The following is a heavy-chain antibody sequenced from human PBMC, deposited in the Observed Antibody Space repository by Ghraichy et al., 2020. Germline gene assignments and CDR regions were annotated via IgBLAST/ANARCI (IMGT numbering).Heavy chain of an antibody. J-gene: IGHJ4*02. CDR3: ARIERVWTLDY. CDR1: GFSFSNYW. CDR2: IKQAGSEK. V-gene: IGHV3-7*01. Sequence: LTCAASGFSFSNYWMSWVRQVPGRGLEWVANIKQAGSEKYYMDSVKGRFTISRDDAKNSLYLQINSLRAEDTAVYYCARIERVWTLDYWGQGTRVTVSS. D-gene: IGHD1-1*01.